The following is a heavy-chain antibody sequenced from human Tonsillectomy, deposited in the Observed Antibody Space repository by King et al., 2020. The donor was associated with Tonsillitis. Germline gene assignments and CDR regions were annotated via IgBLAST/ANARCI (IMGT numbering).Heavy chain of an antibody. CDR1: GGTFSSYA. J-gene: IGHJ5*02. V-gene: IGHV1-69*09. D-gene: IGHD3-10*01. Sequence: VQLVESGAEVKKPGSSVKVSCKASGGTFSSYAISWVRQAPGQGLEWMGRIIPILGIANYAQKFQGRVTITAAKSTSTAYMALSSLRSEDTAVYYCAWVGLGDYSGSGSNWFDPWGQGTLVTVSS. CDR2: IIPILGIA. CDR3: AWVGLGDYSGSGSNWFDP.